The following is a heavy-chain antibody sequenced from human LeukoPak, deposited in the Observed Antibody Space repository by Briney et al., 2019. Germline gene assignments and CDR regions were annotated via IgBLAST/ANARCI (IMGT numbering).Heavy chain of an antibody. Sequence: GGSLRLSCAASGFTFSIYDMNWVRQAPGKGLEWVSYISGSGTYIYYADSVKGRFTISRENAKNSISLQMNSQGAEDTAVYYCARTGGSSWYDKWGQGTLVTASS. J-gene: IGHJ4*02. D-gene: IGHD6-13*01. V-gene: IGHV3-48*03. CDR2: ISGSGTYI. CDR1: GFTFSIYD. CDR3: ARTGGSSWYDK.